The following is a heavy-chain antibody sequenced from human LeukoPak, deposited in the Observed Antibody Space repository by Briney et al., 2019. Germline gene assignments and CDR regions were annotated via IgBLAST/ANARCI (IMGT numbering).Heavy chain of an antibody. J-gene: IGHJ4*02. CDR1: GASIISNNW. CDR3: VKDMTGPLDY. V-gene: IGHV3-74*01. CDR2: INTDGTYT. D-gene: IGHD1-14*01. Sequence: GTLSLTCAVSGASIISNNWWSWVRQPSGKGLEWVSRINTDGTYTNYADSVKGRFTISRDNAKSTVYLQMNSLSVEDTALYYCVKDMTGPLDYWGQGTLVTVPS.